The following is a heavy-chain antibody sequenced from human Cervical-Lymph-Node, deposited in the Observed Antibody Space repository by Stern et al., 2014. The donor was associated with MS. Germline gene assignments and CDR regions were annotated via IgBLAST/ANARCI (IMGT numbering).Heavy chain of an antibody. D-gene: IGHD6-13*01. Sequence: VQLVQSGAEVKKPGASVKVSCKASGYTFISDEINWVRQAPGQGLEWVGWMNPSSGHTGYAQKFQGRVSMTRDTSISTAYMELSSLTSEDTALYFCARVRIAAAVTYGMDVWGKGTTVIVSS. V-gene: IGHV1-8*01. J-gene: IGHJ6*04. CDR2: MNPSSGHT. CDR1: GYTFISDE. CDR3: ARVRIAAAVTYGMDV.